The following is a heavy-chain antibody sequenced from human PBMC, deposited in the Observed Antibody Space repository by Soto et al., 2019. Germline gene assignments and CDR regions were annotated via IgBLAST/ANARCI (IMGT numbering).Heavy chain of an antibody. CDR1: GATINRGSYY. J-gene: IGHJ4*02. V-gene: IGHV4-39*01. CDR2: IYYSGNA. CDR3: VRASTLDY. Sequence: QLQLQESGPGLVKPPETLSLTCSVSGATINRGSYYWGWVRQPPGKGLEWIGSIYYSGNAYYSPSLKNRVTKSVDTSKNQFSLNVNSVTSADTAVYYCVRASTLDYWGQGILVTVSS.